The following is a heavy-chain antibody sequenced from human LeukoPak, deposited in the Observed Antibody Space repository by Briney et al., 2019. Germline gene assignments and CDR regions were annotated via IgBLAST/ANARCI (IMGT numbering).Heavy chain of an antibody. J-gene: IGHJ5*02. Sequence: PSQTLSLTCTVSGGSISSGGYYWSWIRQHPGKGLEWIGYIYYSGSTYYNPSLKSRVTISVDTSKNQFSPKLSSVTAADTAVYYCARDGVYYYDSSGYYRVFDPWGQGTLVTVSS. D-gene: IGHD3-22*01. CDR1: GGSISSGGYY. V-gene: IGHV4-31*03. CDR3: ARDGVYYYDSSGYYRVFDP. CDR2: IYYSGST.